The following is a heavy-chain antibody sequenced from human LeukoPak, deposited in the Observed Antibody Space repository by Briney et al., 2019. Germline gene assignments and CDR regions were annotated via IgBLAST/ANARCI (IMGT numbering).Heavy chain of an antibody. CDR2: IYSGGTT. CDR3: EGLLDY. CDR1: GFTVSTNY. V-gene: IGHV3-66*01. Sequence: GGSLRLSCAASGFTVSTNYMTWVRQAPGKGLEWVSVIYSGGTTYYADSVKGRFSISRDNSKNTLYLQMNSLRAEDTAVYYCEGLLDYWGQGTLVTVSS. J-gene: IGHJ4*02.